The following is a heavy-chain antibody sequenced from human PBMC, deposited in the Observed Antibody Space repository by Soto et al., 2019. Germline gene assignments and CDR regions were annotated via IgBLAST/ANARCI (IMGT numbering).Heavy chain of an antibody. CDR1: GYTFTNYC. J-gene: IGHJ5*02. Sequence: ASVKVSCKASGYTFTNYCISWVRQAPGQGLEWMGWINVYNGNTKYAQKVQGRVTMTTDTSTSTAYMELRSLRSDDTAVYYCGRGVGSGSYYNQYNWFDLWGQGTLVTVSS. CDR3: GRGVGSGSYYNQYNWFDL. D-gene: IGHD3-10*01. V-gene: IGHV1-18*01. CDR2: INVYNGNT.